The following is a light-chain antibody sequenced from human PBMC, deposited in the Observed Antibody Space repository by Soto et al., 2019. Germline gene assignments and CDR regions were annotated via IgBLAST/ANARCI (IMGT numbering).Light chain of an antibody. CDR1: SSDVGAYNY. V-gene: IGLV2-11*01. CDR3: CSYAGSDTLL. CDR2: DVT. Sequence: QSALTHPRSVSGSPGQSVTISCTGTSSDVGAYNYVSWYQQHPGKAPQVVIYDVTKRPSGVPDRFSGSKSDNTASLTISGLQAEDEADYYCCSYAGSDTLLFGGGTKLTVL. J-gene: IGLJ2*01.